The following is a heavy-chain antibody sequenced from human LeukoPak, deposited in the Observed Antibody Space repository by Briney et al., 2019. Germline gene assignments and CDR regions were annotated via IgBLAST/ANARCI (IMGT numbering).Heavy chain of an antibody. CDR3: AKVGRDVLTGVSVSPDY. CDR1: GFTFSNYW. Sequence: GGSLRLSCAASGFTFSNYWMHWVRQAPGEALMWVLRIKSDGSSTTYADSVKGRFTISRDNSKNTLYLQMNSLRAEDTAVYYCAKVGRDVLTGVSVSPDYWGQGALVTVSS. J-gene: IGHJ4*02. CDR2: IKSDGSST. D-gene: IGHD3-9*01. V-gene: IGHV3-74*01.